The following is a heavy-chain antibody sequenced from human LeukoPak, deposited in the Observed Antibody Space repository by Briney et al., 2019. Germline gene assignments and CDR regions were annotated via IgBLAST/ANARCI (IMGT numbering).Heavy chain of an antibody. J-gene: IGHJ4*02. CDR2: ISSSSSYI. CDR3: GREGGVYGSYY. Sequence: PGGSLRLSCAASGFPFSTYALNWVRQAPGKGLEWVSSISSSSSYIYYADSVRGRFTISRDNAKNSLYPQMNSLRAEDTAVYYCGREGGVYGSYYWGQGTLVTVSS. V-gene: IGHV3-21*01. CDR1: GFPFSTYA. D-gene: IGHD3-22*01.